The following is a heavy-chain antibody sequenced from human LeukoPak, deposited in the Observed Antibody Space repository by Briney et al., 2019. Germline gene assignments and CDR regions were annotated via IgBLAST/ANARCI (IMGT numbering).Heavy chain of an antibody. Sequence: GGSLRLSCAASGFTFSTCAMSWVRKAPGKGLEWVSGISGTTSGTYYADSVKGRFTISRDNSKNTLFLQVNSLRAEDTAVYYCAKVRTYFYHGLDVWGQGTTVTVSS. CDR2: ISGTTSGT. D-gene: IGHD1-14*01. CDR1: GFTFSTCA. V-gene: IGHV3-23*01. CDR3: AKVRTYFYHGLDV. J-gene: IGHJ6*02.